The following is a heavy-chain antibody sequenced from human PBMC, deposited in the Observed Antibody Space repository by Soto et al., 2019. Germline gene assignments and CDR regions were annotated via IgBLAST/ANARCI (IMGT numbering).Heavy chain of an antibody. CDR2: IYYTGNT. Sequence: QLQLQESGPGLVKPSETLSLTCAVSGASISSSTYHWGWIRQPPGKGLEWVASIYYTGNTYYSPSLKSRVPISMDTSKNHFSLKLSSVAAADTAVYYCARHLGPTGPNFWGQGTLVTVSS. D-gene: IGHD1-26*01. V-gene: IGHV4-39*01. CDR3: ARHLGPTGPNF. CDR1: GASISSSTYH. J-gene: IGHJ4*02.